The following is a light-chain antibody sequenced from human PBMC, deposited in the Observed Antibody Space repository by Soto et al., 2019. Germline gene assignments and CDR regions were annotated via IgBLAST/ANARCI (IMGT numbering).Light chain of an antibody. V-gene: IGKV3-20*01. CDR2: DAC. J-gene: IGKJ5*01. Sequence: PGERATLSCRASQSLSGSYSAWYQQKPGQAPRLLIYDACSRATDIPDRFSGRGSGTDFTLTISRLEHEDFAVYYCQQYGSSPPSSTFGQGTRLEIK. CDR3: QQYGSSPPSST. CDR1: QSLSGSY.